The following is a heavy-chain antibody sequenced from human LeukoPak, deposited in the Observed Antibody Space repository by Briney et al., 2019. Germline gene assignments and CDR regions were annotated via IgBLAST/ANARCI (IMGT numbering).Heavy chain of an antibody. CDR2: INHSGSI. J-gene: IGHJ6*02. CDR1: GGSFSGYY. Sequence: PSETLSLTCAVYGGSFSGYYWSWIRQPPGKGLEWIGEINHSGSINYNPSLKSRVTISVDTSKNQFSLKLSSVTAADTAVYYCARGRYYGSGSYGLYYYYGMDVWGQGTTVTVSS. D-gene: IGHD3-10*01. CDR3: ARGRYYGSGSYGLYYYYGMDV. V-gene: IGHV4-34*01.